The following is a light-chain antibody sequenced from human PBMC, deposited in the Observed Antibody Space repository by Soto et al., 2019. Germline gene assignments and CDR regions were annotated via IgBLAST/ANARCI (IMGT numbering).Light chain of an antibody. CDR3: QKYDSDPLT. Sequence: DIQMTQSPSSLSASLGDRVTITCRASQDINNYLAWYQQKPGKGPKLLIYAASTLQSGVPSRFSGSGSGTDFTLTISSLQPEDVASYHCQKYDSDPLTFGGGTKVDTK. CDR2: AAS. CDR1: QDINNY. V-gene: IGKV1-27*01. J-gene: IGKJ4*01.